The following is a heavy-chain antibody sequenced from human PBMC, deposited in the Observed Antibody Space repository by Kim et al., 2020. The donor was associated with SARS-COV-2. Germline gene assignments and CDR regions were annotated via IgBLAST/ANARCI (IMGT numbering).Heavy chain of an antibody. CDR3: AKYIGRGYAFVLGYYYYGMDV. Sequence: GGSLRLSCAASGFTFSSYAMSWVRQAPGKGLEWVSAISGSGGSTYYADSVKGRFTISRDNSKNTLYLQMNSLRAEDTAVYYCAKYIGRGYAFVLGYYYYGMDVWGQGTTVTVSS. V-gene: IGHV3-23*01. CDR2: ISGSGGST. D-gene: IGHD6-25*01. J-gene: IGHJ6*02. CDR1: GFTFSSYA.